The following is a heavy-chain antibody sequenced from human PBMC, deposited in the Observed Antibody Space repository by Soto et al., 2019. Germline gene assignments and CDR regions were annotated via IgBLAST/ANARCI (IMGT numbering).Heavy chain of an antibody. D-gene: IGHD7-27*01. CDR1: GYIFTNYY. V-gene: IGHV1-46*01. CDR3: ARDLTSGDY. J-gene: IGHJ4*02. CDR2: INPSSGST. Sequence: QVQLVQSGAEVKNPGASVKLSCKASGYIFTNYYIHWVRQAPGQGLEWMAIINPSSGSTNYAQKFQGRVTRARDTFTNTVYMELSILRSEDTAIYYCARDLTSGDYWGQGTLVTVSS.